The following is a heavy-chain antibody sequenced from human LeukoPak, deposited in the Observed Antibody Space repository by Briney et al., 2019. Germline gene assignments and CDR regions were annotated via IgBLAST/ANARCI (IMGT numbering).Heavy chain of an antibody. Sequence: SQTLSLTCAVSGGSISSGGYSWSWIRQPPGKGLEWIGYIYHSGSTYYNPSLKSQVTISVDRSKNQFSLKLSSVTAADTAVYYCARSSVAAAGYFDYWGQGTLVTVSS. D-gene: IGHD6-13*01. J-gene: IGHJ4*02. CDR3: ARSSVAAAGYFDY. CDR2: IYHSGST. CDR1: GGSISSGGYS. V-gene: IGHV4-30-2*01.